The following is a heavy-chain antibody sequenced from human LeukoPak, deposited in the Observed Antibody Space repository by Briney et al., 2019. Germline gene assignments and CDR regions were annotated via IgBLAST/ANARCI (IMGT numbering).Heavy chain of an antibody. CDR1: GFTFDDYA. D-gene: IGHD3-16*02. CDR2: ISWNSGSI. Sequence: GRSLRLSCAASGFTFDDYAMHWVRQAPGKGLEWVSGISWNSGSIIYADSVKGRFTISRENAKNSLYLQMNSLRAEDTALYYCAKGLITFGGVIPDAFDIWGQGTMVTVSS. J-gene: IGHJ3*02. V-gene: IGHV3-9*01. CDR3: AKGLITFGGVIPDAFDI.